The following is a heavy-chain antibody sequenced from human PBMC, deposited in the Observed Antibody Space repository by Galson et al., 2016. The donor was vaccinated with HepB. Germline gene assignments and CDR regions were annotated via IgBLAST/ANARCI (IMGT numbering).Heavy chain of an antibody. D-gene: IGHD2-8*01. CDR1: GFTFSTNW. V-gene: IGHV3-7*04. Sequence: SLRLSCAGSGFTFSTNWMSWVRQAPGKGLEWVANIKEDGSEKYYVDSVKGRFTISRDNAKNSLFLQMNSLRAEDTAVYYCARDSGCCNNFDCKGDAFDMWGQGTMVTVSS. CDR3: ARDSGCCNNFDCKGDAFDM. J-gene: IGHJ3*02. CDR2: IKEDGSEK.